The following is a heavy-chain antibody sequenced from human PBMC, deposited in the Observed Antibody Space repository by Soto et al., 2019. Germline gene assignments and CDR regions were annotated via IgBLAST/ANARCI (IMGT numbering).Heavy chain of an antibody. V-gene: IGHV4-4*02. Sequence: QVQLQESGPGLVKPSETLSLTCDVSGDSISSPTWWTWVRQPPGKGLEWIGEVYHSGSTNYNSSLKIRVTISVDKSKNQFSLRLTSVTAAATAVYYWATRAPIDGDPYWGQGTLVTVSS. CDR2: VYHSGST. CDR1: GDSISSPTW. D-gene: IGHD4-17*01. CDR3: ATRAPIDGDPY. J-gene: IGHJ4*02.